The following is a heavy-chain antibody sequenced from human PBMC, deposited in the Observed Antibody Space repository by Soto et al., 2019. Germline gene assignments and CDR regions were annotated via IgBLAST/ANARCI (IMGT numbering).Heavy chain of an antibody. V-gene: IGHV3-23*01. Sequence: EVQLLESGGGLEQPGGSLRLSCAASGFTFSSYAMSWVRQAPGKGLEWVSTISGSGGNAYYADSVKGRFSISRDNSKNTLRLQMNRPGAGDPAVNYRAKGGACGGYPPYYYFGMDVWGQGTTVTVSS. CDR1: GFTFSSYA. CDR2: ISGSGGNA. J-gene: IGHJ6*02. D-gene: IGHD1-26*01. CDR3: AKGGACGGYPPYYYFGMDV.